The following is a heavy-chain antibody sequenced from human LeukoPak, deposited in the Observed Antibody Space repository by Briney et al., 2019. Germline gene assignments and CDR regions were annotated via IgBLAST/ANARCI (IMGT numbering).Heavy chain of an antibody. CDR3: AKGLTTDPYYFDY. CDR1: GFTFSSYG. D-gene: IGHD4-17*01. Sequence: GGSLRLSCAASGFTFSSYGMHWVRQAPGKGLEWVAFIRYDGSNKYYADSVKGRFTISIDNSKNTLYLQMNSLRAEDTAVYYCAKGLTTDPYYFDYWGQGTLVTVSS. J-gene: IGHJ4*02. V-gene: IGHV3-30*02. CDR2: IRYDGSNK.